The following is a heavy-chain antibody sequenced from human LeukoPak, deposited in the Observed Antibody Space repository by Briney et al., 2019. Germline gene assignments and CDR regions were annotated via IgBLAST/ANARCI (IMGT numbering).Heavy chain of an antibody. CDR1: GFTFSSYG. CDR2: IRYDGSNK. CDR3: ARDARYNWNDDYMDV. Sequence: GGSLRLSCAASGFTFSSYGMYWVRQAPGKGLEWVAFIRYDGSNKYYADSVKGRFTVSRDNSKNTLYLQMKSLRAEDTAVYYCARDARYNWNDDYMDVWGKGTTVTVSS. J-gene: IGHJ6*03. V-gene: IGHV3-30*02. D-gene: IGHD1-1*01.